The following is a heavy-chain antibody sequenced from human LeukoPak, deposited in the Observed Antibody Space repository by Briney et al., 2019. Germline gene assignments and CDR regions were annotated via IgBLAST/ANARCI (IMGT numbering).Heavy chain of an antibody. Sequence: GGSLRLSCAASGFTFSTYAMGWVRQAPGKGLEWVSSISGSGDTTYYADSVKGRFTISRDNSKNTLYLRMNSLRAEDTAVYFWAKHQLVGLYYFDYWGKGPLVTVSS. CDR3: AKHQLVGLYYFDY. CDR2: ISGSGDTT. D-gene: IGHD1-1*01. V-gene: IGHV3-23*01. J-gene: IGHJ4*02. CDR1: GFTFSTYA.